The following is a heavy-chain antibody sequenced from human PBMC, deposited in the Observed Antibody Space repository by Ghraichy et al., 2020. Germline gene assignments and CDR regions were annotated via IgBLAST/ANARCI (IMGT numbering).Heavy chain of an antibody. J-gene: IGHJ6*02. CDR2: IKQDGTEK. V-gene: IGHV3-7*01. CDR1: GFTFSGYW. CDR3: AKNIVATGKNLYYYYGMDV. D-gene: IGHD5-12*01. Sequence: GSLRLSCAASGFTFSGYWMSWVRQAPGKGLERVASIKQDGTEKIYVDSVKGRFTISRENARNSLYLQLNSLRAEDTAMYYCAKNIVATGKNLYYYYGMDVWGQGTTVTVSS.